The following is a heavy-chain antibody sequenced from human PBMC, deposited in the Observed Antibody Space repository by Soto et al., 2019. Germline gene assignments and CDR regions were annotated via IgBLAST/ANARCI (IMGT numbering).Heavy chain of an antibody. V-gene: IGHV1-18*04. CDR3: ARFSGGSYNTYYFYYGMDV. Sequence: QVQLVQSGAEVKKPGASVKVSCKASGYTFTSYGISWVRQAPGQGLDWMGWISAYNGNTKYAQGLQGRVTMTTDTSTSTAYMELRSLRSDDTAMYYCARFSGGSYNTYYFYYGMDVWGQGTTVTVSS. J-gene: IGHJ6*02. D-gene: IGHD2-15*01. CDR2: ISAYNGNT. CDR1: GYTFTSYG.